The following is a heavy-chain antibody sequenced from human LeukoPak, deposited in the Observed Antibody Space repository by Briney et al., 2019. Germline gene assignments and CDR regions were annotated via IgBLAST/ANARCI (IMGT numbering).Heavy chain of an antibody. CDR1: GGSISSGGYY. Sequence: SHTLSLTCTVSGGSISSGGYYWSWIRQHPGKGLEWIGYIYYSGSTYYNPSHNRRVTISVHTSQNQFSLKLRSVTAADQAVYYCARAAWYDILPGYSEAAYYFDYWGQGPLVSVSS. CDR3: ARAAWYDILPGYSEAAYYFDY. J-gene: IGHJ4*02. V-gene: IGHV4-31*03. CDR2: IYYSGST. D-gene: IGHD3-9*01.